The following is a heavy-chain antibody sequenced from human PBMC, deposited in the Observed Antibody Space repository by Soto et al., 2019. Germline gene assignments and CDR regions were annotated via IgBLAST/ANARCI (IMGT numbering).Heavy chain of an antibody. V-gene: IGHV3-30*18. CDR3: VKERYGQLWLEDYGMDV. CDR2: ISYDASDK. J-gene: IGHJ6*02. Sequence: QVQLVESGGGVVQPGRSLRLSCAASAFTFSSYRIHWVRQAPGKGLDWVAVISYDASDKYYADSVKGRFTISRVNSKNTLYLQMNSLRAEDTAVYYCVKERYGQLWLEDYGMDVWGQGTTVTVSS. D-gene: IGHD5-18*01. CDR1: AFTFSSYR.